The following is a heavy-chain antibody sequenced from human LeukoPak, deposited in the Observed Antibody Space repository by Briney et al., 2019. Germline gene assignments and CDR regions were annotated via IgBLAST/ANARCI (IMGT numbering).Heavy chain of an antibody. D-gene: IGHD4-17*01. CDR1: DDSITIYY. CDR2: IYYSGST. CDR3: ARGYGDYGQY. Sequence: PSETLSLTCSVSDDSITIYYWTWIRQPPGKGPEWIGYIYYSGSTNYNPSLKSRVTISVDTSKNQFSLKLSSVTAADTAVYYCARGYGDYGQYWGQGTLVTVSS. J-gene: IGHJ4*02. V-gene: IGHV4-59*01.